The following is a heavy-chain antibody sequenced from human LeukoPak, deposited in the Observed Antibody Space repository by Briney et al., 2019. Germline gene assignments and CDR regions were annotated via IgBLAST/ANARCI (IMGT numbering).Heavy chain of an antibody. J-gene: IGHJ6*03. Sequence: SETLSLTCTVSGGSISSYYWSWIRQPPGKGLEWLGCIYYSGSSNYNPSLKSRVTMSADTSKNQFSLKLSSVTAADTAVYYCARVPRSYYYYYYMDVWGKGTTVTVSS. CDR1: GGSISSYY. CDR2: IYYSGSS. V-gene: IGHV4-59*01. CDR3: ARVPRSYYYYYYMDV.